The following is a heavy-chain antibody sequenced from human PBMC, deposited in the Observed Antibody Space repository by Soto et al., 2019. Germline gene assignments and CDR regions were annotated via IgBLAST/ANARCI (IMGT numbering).Heavy chain of an antibody. J-gene: IGHJ4*02. CDR1: GFIFRNFG. V-gene: IGHV3-30*03. Sequence: QVQLVESGGRVVQPGRSLRLSCAASGFIFRNFGMHWVRRAPGKGLEWVATISGDGNDKYYPDSMNGRFTISRDNFNNTLYLQLNSLRPEDTAVYHCVQGASTAHQPLDSWGQGVLVTVSS. D-gene: IGHD1-26*01. CDR2: ISGDGNDK. CDR3: VQGASTAHQPLDS.